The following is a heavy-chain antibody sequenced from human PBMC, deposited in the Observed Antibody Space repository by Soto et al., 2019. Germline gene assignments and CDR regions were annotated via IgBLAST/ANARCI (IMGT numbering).Heavy chain of an antibody. Sequence: QVQLQQWGAGLLKPSETLSLTCAVYGGSFSGYYWSWIRQPPGKGLEWIGEINHSGSTNYNPSLKSRVTISVDTSKNQFSLKLSSVTAADTAVYYGAREEWELLEDAFDIWGQGTMVNVSS. J-gene: IGHJ3*02. D-gene: IGHD1-26*01. CDR2: INHSGST. CDR1: GGSFSGYY. CDR3: AREEWELLEDAFDI. V-gene: IGHV4-34*01.